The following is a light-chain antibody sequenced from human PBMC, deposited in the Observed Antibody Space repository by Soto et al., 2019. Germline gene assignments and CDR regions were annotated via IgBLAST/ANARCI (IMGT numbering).Light chain of an antibody. CDR3: QQYNNWPPL. J-gene: IGKJ1*01. CDR2: GAS. Sequence: EIVMTQSPATLSVSPGERATLSCRASQSVSSNLDWYQQKPGQAPRLLIYGASTRATGIPARFSGSGSGTEITLTISSLQSEDFAVYYCQQYNNWPPLFGQGTKVEIK. CDR1: QSVSSN. V-gene: IGKV3-15*01.